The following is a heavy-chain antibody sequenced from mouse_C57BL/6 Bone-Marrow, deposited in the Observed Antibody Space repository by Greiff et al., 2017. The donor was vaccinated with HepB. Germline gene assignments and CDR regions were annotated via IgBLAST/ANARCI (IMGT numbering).Heavy chain of an antibody. CDR3: ARYVLGQMDY. CDR2: IRNKANGYTT. J-gene: IGHJ4*01. V-gene: IGHV7-3*01. D-gene: IGHD3-3*01. CDR1: GFTFTDYY. Sequence: EVMLVESGGGLVQPGGSLSLSCAASGFTFTDYYMSWVRQPPGKALEWLGFIRNKANGYTTEYSASVKGRFTISRDNSQSILYLQMNALRAEDSATYYCARYVLGQMDYWGQGTSVTVSS.